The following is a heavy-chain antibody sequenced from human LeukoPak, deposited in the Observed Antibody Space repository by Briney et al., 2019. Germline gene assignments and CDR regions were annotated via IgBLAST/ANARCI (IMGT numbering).Heavy chain of an antibody. J-gene: IGHJ3*02. D-gene: IGHD2-2*01. CDR2: INPSGGST. CDR1: GYTFTSYY. Sequence: ASVKVSCKASGYTFTSYYMHWVRQAPGQGLEWMGIINPSGGSTSYAQKFQGRVTMTRDTSTSTVYMELSSLRSEDTAVYYCATHCSSTSCPFDAFDTWGQGTMVTVSS. CDR3: ATHCSSTSCPFDAFDT. V-gene: IGHV1-46*01.